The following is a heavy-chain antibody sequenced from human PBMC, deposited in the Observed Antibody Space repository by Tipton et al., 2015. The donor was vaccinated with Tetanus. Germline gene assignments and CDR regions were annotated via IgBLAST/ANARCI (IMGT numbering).Heavy chain of an antibody. Sequence: SLRLSCAASGFTFSSYAMNWVRQAPGKGLEWVSSISASGYTNYADSGEGRFTISRDNSKSTLFLQMNSLRVEDTAVYYCARRTNSGHVYNPLDLWGQGTMVIVSA. J-gene: IGHJ3*01. CDR1: GFTFSSYA. D-gene: IGHD1-26*01. V-gene: IGHV3-23*01. CDR2: ISASGYT. CDR3: ARRTNSGHVYNPLDL.